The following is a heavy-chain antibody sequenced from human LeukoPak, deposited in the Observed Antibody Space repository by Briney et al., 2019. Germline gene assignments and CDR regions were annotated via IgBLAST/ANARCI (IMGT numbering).Heavy chain of an antibody. CDR3: ATTTVTTYGAFDI. V-gene: IGHV1-24*01. Sequence: ASVKVSCKVSGYTLTELSMHWVRQAPGKGLEWMGGFDPEDGETIYAQKFQGRVTMTRNTSISTAYMELSSLRSEDTAVYYCATTTVTTYGAFDIWGQGTMVTVSS. CDR2: FDPEDGET. CDR1: GYTLTELS. D-gene: IGHD4-17*01. J-gene: IGHJ3*02.